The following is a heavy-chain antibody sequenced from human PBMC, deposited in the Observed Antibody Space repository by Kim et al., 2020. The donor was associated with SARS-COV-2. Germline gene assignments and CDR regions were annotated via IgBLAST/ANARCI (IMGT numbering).Heavy chain of an antibody. V-gene: IGHV3-74*01. Sequence: GGSLRLSCAASGFTFSDSWMHWVRQTPEKGLQWVSRINSDGTTIQYGDSVRGRFTISRDNAKNTLYLQMNSLRAEDLAVYYCARGSGNFGFDYWGQGVLVTVSS. CDR3: ARGSGNFGFDY. D-gene: IGHD1-26*01. CDR2: INSDGTTI. CDR1: GFTFSDSW. J-gene: IGHJ4*02.